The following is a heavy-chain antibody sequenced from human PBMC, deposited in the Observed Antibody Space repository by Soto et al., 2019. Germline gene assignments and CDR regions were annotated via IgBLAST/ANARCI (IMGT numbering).Heavy chain of an antibody. V-gene: IGHV1-69*01. CDR1: RDTFNKYA. J-gene: IGHJ6*02. D-gene: IGHD3-16*01. CDR2: IIPIFSSR. Sequence: QVQLVQSGAEVKKPGSSVKVSCKTSRDTFNKYAFNWVRQAPGQGLEWMGWIIPIFSSRNYAEKFQGRVTIPADDSTSTAYIELRSLIFEDTAVYYCARGETYLGVWGQGTTVTVSS. CDR3: ARGETYLGV.